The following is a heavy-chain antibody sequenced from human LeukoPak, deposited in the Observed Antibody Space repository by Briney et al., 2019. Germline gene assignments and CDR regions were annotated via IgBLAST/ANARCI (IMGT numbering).Heavy chain of an antibody. D-gene: IGHD1-1*01. J-gene: IGHJ4*02. CDR1: GASLSDGSYY. V-gene: IGHV4-61*03. CDR2: LNYSGRT. CDR3: ARGLTTGREDYFDF. Sequence: SETLSLTCSVSGASLSDGSYYWSWIRQPPGNGLEWIGFLNYSGRTNYSPSLSGRVSTSIDTSKNHFSLNLPSVTAADTAVYYCARGLTTGREDYFDFWGQGTLVSVSS.